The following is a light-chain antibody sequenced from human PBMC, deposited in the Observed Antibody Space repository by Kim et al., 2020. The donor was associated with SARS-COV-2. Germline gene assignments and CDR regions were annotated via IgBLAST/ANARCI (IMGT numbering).Light chain of an antibody. CDR3: VANDDRLNGIL. CDR2: RND. V-gene: IGLV1-47*01. Sequence: GQTVTISWSGSSSDIGSHYVYWYQQLPGTAPKLLIYRNDQRPSGVPDRFSGSKSGTSASLAISGLRSADEADYYCVANDDRLNGILFGGGTQLTVL. CDR1: SSDIGSHY. J-gene: IGLJ2*01.